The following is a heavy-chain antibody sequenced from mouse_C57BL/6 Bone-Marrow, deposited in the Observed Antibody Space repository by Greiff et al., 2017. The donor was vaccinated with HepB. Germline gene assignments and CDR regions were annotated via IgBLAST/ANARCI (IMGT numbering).Heavy chain of an antibody. CDR3: ARRRPGRGAY. J-gene: IGHJ3*01. V-gene: IGHV1-69*01. CDR2: IDPSDSYT. CDR1: GYTFTSYW. D-gene: IGHD3-3*01. Sequence: VQLQQPGAELVMPGASVKLSCKASGYTFTSYWMHWVKQRPGQGLEWIGEIDPSDSYTNYNQKFKSKATLTVDTSSSTAYMQLSSLTSEDSAVYYCARRRPGRGAYWGQGTLVTVSA.